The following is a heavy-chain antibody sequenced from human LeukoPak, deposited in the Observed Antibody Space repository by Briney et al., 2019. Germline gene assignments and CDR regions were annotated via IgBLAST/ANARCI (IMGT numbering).Heavy chain of an antibody. V-gene: IGHV1-8*01. J-gene: IGHJ4*02. Sequence: ASVTVSCKASGYTFTSYDINWVRQATGQGLEWMGWMNPNSGNTGYAQKFQGRVTMTRNTSISTAYMELSSLRSEDTAVYYCARGDSYYGSGSYLNDYWGQGTLVTVSS. CDR2: MNPNSGNT. CDR3: ARGDSYYGSGSYLNDY. D-gene: IGHD3-10*01. CDR1: GYTFTSYD.